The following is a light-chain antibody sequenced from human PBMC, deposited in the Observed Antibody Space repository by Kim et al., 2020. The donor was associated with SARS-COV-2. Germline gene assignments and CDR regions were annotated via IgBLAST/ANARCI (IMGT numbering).Light chain of an antibody. Sequence: GQSVTISCTGTSSDVGGYNYVSWYQQHPGKAPKLMIYDVNKWPSGVPDRFSGSKSGNTASLTISGLQAEDEADYYCRSFTGSFTYVFGTGTKVTVL. J-gene: IGLJ1*01. CDR2: DVN. CDR3: RSFTGSFTYV. V-gene: IGLV2-11*01. CDR1: SSDVGGYNY.